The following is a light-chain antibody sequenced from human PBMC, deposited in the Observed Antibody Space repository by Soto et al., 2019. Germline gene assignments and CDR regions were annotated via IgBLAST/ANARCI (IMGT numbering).Light chain of an antibody. CDR3: QQYDNLPPFT. CDR2: DAS. Sequence: DIQMTQSPSSLSASVGDRVTITCQASQDISNYLNWYQQKPGKAPKLLIYDASNLETGGPSRFXGSGSGTDFTSPISSLQPEDIATYYCQQYDNLPPFTFGPGTKVDIK. J-gene: IGKJ3*01. CDR1: QDISNY. V-gene: IGKV1-33*01.